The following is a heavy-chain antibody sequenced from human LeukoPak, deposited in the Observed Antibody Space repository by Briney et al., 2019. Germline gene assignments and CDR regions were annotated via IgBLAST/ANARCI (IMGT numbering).Heavy chain of an antibody. J-gene: IGHJ4*02. Sequence: SETLSLTCVVYGGSFSGYFWSWIRQPPGKGLEWIGEITPSGSTNYSPSLKSRVSISIDASKKKLSLRLTSVTAADSAVYYCASSFYYDSRDYWGQGTLVTVSS. V-gene: IGHV4-34*01. CDR2: ITPSGST. CDR1: GGSFSGYF. D-gene: IGHD3-22*01. CDR3: ASSFYYDSRDY.